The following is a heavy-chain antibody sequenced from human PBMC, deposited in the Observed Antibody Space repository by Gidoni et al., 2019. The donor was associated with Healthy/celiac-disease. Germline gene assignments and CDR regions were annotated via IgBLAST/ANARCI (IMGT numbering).Heavy chain of an antibody. CDR1: GVTFSIYS. J-gene: IGHJ5*02. V-gene: IGHV3-21*01. D-gene: IGHD6-13*01. CDR2: ISSSSSYI. CDR3: ARDAQYSSSWYA. Sequence: EVQLVESGGGLFKPGGSLRLSCAASGVTFSIYSMNWVRQAPGKGLEWVSSISSSSSYIYYADSVKGRFTISRDNAKNSLYLQMNSLRAEDTAVYYCARDAQYSSSWYAWGQGTLVTVSS.